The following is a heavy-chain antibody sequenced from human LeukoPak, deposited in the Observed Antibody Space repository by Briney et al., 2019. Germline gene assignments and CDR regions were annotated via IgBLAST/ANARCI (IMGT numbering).Heavy chain of an antibody. CDR3: ARDRDCGGNGRLGFDY. CDR2: ISCDGSNK. J-gene: IGHJ4*02. CDR1: GFTFSNYA. D-gene: IGHD4-23*01. V-gene: IGHV3-30*15. Sequence: PGRSLRLSCAAPGFTFSNYAIHWVRQAPGKGLEWVALISCDGSNKYYAESVKGRFTISRDNSKNTLELQMSSLRVEDTAVYYCARDRDCGGNGRLGFDYWGQGSLVTVSS.